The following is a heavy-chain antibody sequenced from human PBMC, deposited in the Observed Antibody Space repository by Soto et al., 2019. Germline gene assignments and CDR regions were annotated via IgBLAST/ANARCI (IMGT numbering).Heavy chain of an antibody. J-gene: IGHJ6*02. Sequence: SETLSLTCTVSGGSISSSSYYWGWIRQPPGKGMEWIGSIYYNGSTYYNTSLKSRVTISVDTSKNQFSLKLSSVTAADTAVYYCARRRITMVRGVMLYYYGMDVWGQGTTVTVSS. V-gene: IGHV4-39*01. CDR2: IYYNGST. D-gene: IGHD3-10*01. CDR1: GGSISSSSYY. CDR3: ARRRITMVRGVMLYYYGMDV.